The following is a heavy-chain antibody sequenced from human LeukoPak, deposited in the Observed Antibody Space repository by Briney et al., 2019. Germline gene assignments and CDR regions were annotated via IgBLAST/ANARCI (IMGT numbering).Heavy chain of an antibody. Sequence: SETLSLTCAVYGGSFSGYYWSWIRQPPGKGLEWIGEINHSGSTNYNPSLKSRVTISVDTSKNQFSLKLSSVAAADTAVYYCARGPVTRYSRSWYRSDAFDIWGQGTMVTVSS. J-gene: IGHJ3*02. CDR3: ARGPVTRYSRSWYRSDAFDI. D-gene: IGHD6-13*01. CDR1: GGSFSGYY. CDR2: INHSGST. V-gene: IGHV4-34*01.